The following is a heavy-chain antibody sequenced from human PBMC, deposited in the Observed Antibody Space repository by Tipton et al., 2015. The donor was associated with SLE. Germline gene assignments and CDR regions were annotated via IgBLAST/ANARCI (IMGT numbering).Heavy chain of an antibody. CDR2: IYYSGST. CDR1: GGSISSSSYY. Sequence: GLVKPSETLSLTCTVSGGSISSSSYYWGWIRQPPGKGLEWIGSIYYSGSTYYNPSLKSRVTISVDTSKNQFSLKLSSVTAADTAVYYCARDSSPFFDWLLPYYYYYGMDVWGQGTTVTVSS. J-gene: IGHJ6*02. V-gene: IGHV4-39*07. D-gene: IGHD3-9*01. CDR3: ARDSSPFFDWLLPYYYYYGMDV.